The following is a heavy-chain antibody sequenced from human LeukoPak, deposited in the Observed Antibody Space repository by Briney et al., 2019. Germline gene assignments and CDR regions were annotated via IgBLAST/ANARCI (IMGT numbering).Heavy chain of an antibody. Sequence: MTSETLSLTCAVYGGSFSGYYWSWIRQPPGKGLEWIGEINHSGSTNYNPSLKSRVTISVDTSKNQFSLKLSSVTAADTAVYYCATNTGKYYYDSSGYYPGLGYFDLWGRGTLVTVSS. J-gene: IGHJ2*01. CDR2: INHSGST. D-gene: IGHD3-22*01. CDR3: ATNTGKYYYDSSGYYPGLGYFDL. CDR1: GGSFSGYY. V-gene: IGHV4-34*09.